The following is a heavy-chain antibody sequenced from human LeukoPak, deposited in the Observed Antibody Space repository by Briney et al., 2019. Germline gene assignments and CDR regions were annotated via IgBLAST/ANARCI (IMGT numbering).Heavy chain of an antibody. J-gene: IGHJ3*02. CDR3: AMNYYYDSSGYYSGAFDI. CDR1: GFTFDDYA. CDR2: ISGDGGST. V-gene: IGHV3-43*02. Sequence: GGSLRLSCAASGFTFDDYAMHWVRQAPGKGLEWVSLISGDGGSTYYADSAKGRFTISRDNSKNSLYLQMNSLRTEDTALYYCAMNYYYDSSGYYSGAFDIWGQGTMVTVSS. D-gene: IGHD3-22*01.